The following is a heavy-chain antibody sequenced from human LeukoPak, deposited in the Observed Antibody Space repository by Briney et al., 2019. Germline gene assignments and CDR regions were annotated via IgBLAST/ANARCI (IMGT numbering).Heavy chain of an antibody. V-gene: IGHV4-59*01. CDR1: GGSISSYY. Sequence: SETLSLTFSVSGGSISSYYWSWIRQPPGKGLEWIGYIYSSRSTNYHPSLKSRDTISVDTSKNQFSLKLSSVTAADTAVYYCARDTIDGMDVGGQGTTVTVSS. J-gene: IGHJ6*02. CDR2: IYSSRST. CDR3: ARDTIDGMDV.